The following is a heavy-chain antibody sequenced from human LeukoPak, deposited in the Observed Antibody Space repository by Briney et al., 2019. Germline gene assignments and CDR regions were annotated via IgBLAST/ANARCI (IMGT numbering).Heavy chain of an antibody. CDR3: AREVSDTAMGLFDY. CDR1: GGTFSSYA. J-gene: IGHJ4*02. D-gene: IGHD5-18*01. V-gene: IGHV1-69*05. Sequence: SVKVSCKASGGTFSSYAISWVRQAPGQGLEWMGRIIPIFDTAKYAQEFQGRVTITTDESTSTAYMELSSLRSEDTAVYYCAREVSDTAMGLFDYWGQGTLVTVSS. CDR2: IIPIFDTA.